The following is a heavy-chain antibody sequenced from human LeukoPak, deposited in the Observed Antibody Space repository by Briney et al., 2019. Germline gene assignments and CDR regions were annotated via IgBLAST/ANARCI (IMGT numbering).Heavy chain of an antibody. CDR3: ARGRARLVDY. CDR1: GGSFSGYY. Sequence: SETLSLTCAVHGGSFSGYYWSWIRQPPGKGLEWIGSIYYSGSTYYNPSLKSRVTISVDTSKNQFSLKLSSVTAADTAVYYCARGRARLVDYWGQGTLVTVSS. CDR2: IYYSGST. J-gene: IGHJ4*02. D-gene: IGHD6-6*01. V-gene: IGHV4-34*01.